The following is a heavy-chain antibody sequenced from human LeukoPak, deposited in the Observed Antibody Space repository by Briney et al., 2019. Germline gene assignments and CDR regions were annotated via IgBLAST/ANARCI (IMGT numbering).Heavy chain of an antibody. Sequence: ASVKVSCKASGYTFTSHYMHWVRQAPGQGLEWMGWINPHNGDTNYAQKFQGRVTMTRDTSITTAYMELSRLKSDDTAVYYCATVRDIVVGGGPYYFDYWGQGTLVTVSS. CDR3: ATVRDIVVGGGPYYFDY. CDR2: INPHNGDT. J-gene: IGHJ4*02. CDR1: GYTFTSHY. V-gene: IGHV1-2*02. D-gene: IGHD2-15*01.